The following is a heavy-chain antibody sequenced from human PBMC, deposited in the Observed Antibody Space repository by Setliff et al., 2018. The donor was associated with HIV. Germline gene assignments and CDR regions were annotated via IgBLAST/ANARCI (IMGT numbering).Heavy chain of an antibody. J-gene: IGHJ6*03. Sequence: GGSLRLSCAASGFAFDNYWMDWVRQAPGKGLVWVSRITNDGTTTTYADSVKGRFTISRDNAKNTLYLQMNSLRAEDTAVYYCARGGGTSSPIDYHYYIDVWGKGTTVTVSS. D-gene: IGHD6-6*01. V-gene: IGHV3-74*01. CDR2: ITNDGTTT. CDR3: ARGGGTSSPIDYHYYIDV. CDR1: GFAFDNYW.